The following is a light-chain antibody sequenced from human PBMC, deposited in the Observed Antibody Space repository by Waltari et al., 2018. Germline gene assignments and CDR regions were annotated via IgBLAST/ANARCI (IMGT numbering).Light chain of an antibody. V-gene: IGKV1-39*01. CDR1: QSISSY. CDR3: QQSYTDT. Sequence: DIQMTQSPSSLSASVGDRVTITCRASQSISSYLNWYQQKPGNAPKLLIYAASSLQSGVPSRFSGSGSGTDFTLTISSLQPEEFATYYCQQSYTDTFGQGTKLEIK. J-gene: IGKJ2*01. CDR2: AAS.